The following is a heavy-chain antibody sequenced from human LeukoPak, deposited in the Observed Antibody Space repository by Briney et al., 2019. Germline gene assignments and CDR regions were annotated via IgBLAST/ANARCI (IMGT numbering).Heavy chain of an antibody. CDR1: GYTFTSYD. V-gene: IGHV1-8*03. CDR3: ALIPSFQVVPADY. J-gene: IGHJ4*02. D-gene: IGHD2-2*01. CDR2: MNPSSGNT. Sequence: GASVKVSCKASGYTFTSYDINWVRQATGQGLEWMGWMNPSSGNTGYAQKFQGRVTITRNTSISTAYMELSSLRSEDTAVYYCALIPSFQVVPADYWGQGTLVTVSS.